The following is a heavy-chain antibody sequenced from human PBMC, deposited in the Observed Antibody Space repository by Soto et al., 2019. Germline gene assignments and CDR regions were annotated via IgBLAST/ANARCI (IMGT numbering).Heavy chain of an antibody. J-gene: IGHJ4*02. Sequence: QVQLVESGGGVVQPERSLRLSCVASGFTFSTYEMHWVRQAPGKGLEWVAVISHDGTNQYYADSVKGRFAISRDNSMDTLYLQMNSLREEDTALYYWASQARGGYWGQGTLVTVSS. CDR3: ASQARGGY. D-gene: IGHD3-16*01. CDR1: GFTFSTYE. V-gene: IGHV3-30*03. CDR2: ISHDGTNQ.